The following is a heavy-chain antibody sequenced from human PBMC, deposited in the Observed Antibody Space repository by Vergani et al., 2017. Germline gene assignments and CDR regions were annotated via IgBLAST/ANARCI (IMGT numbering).Heavy chain of an antibody. CDR1: GGTFSSYT. V-gene: IGHV1-69*08. CDR3: AGDGGPGVRFLEWPEVPFDY. Sequence: QVQLVQSGAEVKKPGSSVKVSCKASGGTFSSYTISWVRQAPGQGLEWMGRIIPILGIANYAQKFQGRVTITADKSTSTAYIELSSLRSEDTAVYYCAGDGGPGVRFLEWPEVPFDYWGQGTLVTVSS. J-gene: IGHJ4*02. CDR2: IIPILGIA. D-gene: IGHD3-3*01.